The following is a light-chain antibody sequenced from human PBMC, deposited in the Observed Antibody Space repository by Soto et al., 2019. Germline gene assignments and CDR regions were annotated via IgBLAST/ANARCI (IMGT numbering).Light chain of an antibody. CDR2: GAS. Sequence: DIQITQSPSSLSASVGARVSITCQASQDIRTSLSWFQQKPGRAPKLLIYGASYLETGVPSRFRGSGSGTDFTFTISSLQPEDIATYYCQHYDNLPPFTFGPGTKVDIK. CDR3: QHYDNLPPFT. V-gene: IGKV1-33*01. CDR1: QDIRTS. J-gene: IGKJ3*01.